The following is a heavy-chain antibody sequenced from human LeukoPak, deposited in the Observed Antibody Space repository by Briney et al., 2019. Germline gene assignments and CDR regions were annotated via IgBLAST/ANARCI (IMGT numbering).Heavy chain of an antibody. V-gene: IGHV4-39*01. CDR3: ARHFWYGGTYPDAFDI. CDR2: VHYSGSA. D-gene: IGHD1-26*01. CDR1: GGSISSSKSHY. Sequence: SETLSLTCTVSGGSISSSKSHYWGWIRQPPGKGLEWIGSVHYSGSAYYNPSLKSRVTISVDTSKKQFPLRLSSLTASDTAMYYCARHFWYGGTYPDAFDIWGQGTMVTVSS. J-gene: IGHJ3*02.